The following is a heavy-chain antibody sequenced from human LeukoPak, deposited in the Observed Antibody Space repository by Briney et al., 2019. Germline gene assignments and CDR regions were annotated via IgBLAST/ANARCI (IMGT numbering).Heavy chain of an antibody. D-gene: IGHD1-20*01. V-gene: IGHV4-30-2*01. J-gene: IGHJ1*01. CDR3: ARAPVTGTLQH. CDR2: IYHSGST. CDR1: GSSISSGGYY. Sequence: SQTLSLTCTVSGSSISSGGYYWSWIRQPPGKGLEWIGYIYHSGSTYYNPSLKSRVTISVDRSKNQFSLKLSSVTAADTAVYYCARAPVTGTLQHWGQGTLVTVSS.